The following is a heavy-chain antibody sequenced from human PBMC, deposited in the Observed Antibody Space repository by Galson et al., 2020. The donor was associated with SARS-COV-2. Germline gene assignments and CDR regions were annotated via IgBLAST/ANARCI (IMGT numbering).Heavy chain of an antibody. V-gene: IGHV3-11*06. CDR1: GFTFSDYY. D-gene: IGHD3-3*01. CDR3: ARGDFWSGYYMDV. CDR2: ISSSSSYT. J-gene: IGHJ6*03. Sequence: GSLRLSCAASGFTFSDYYMSWIRQAPGKGLEWVSYISSSSSYTNYADSVKGRFTISRDNAKNSLYLQMNSLRAEDTAVYYCARGDFWSGYYMDVWGKGTTVTVSS.